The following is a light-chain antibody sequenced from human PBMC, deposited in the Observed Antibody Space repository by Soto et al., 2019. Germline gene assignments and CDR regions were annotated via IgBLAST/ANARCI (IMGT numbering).Light chain of an antibody. V-gene: IGKV3-15*01. CDR3: QQYNKWPLT. CDR1: QTVNNN. CDR2: GTS. J-gene: IGKJ4*01. Sequence: EIVMTQSPATLSVSPGERATLSCRASQTVNNNLAWYQQKPGQAPRLLIYGTSARAAGIPARFSGSGSGTEFTLTLCSLQSEDFAVYYCQQYNKWPLTFGGGTKVEIK.